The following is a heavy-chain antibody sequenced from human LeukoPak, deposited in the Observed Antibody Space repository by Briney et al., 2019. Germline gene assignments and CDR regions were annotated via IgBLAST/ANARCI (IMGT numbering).Heavy chain of an antibody. Sequence: GGSLRLSCAASGFTFSSYGMSWVRQAPGKGLEWVSAISGSGGSTYYADSVKGRFTISRDNSKNTLYLQMNSLRAEDTAVYYCARADSSGWKDYWGQGILVTVST. CDR2: ISGSGGST. J-gene: IGHJ4*02. CDR1: GFTFSSYG. D-gene: IGHD6-19*01. V-gene: IGHV3-23*01. CDR3: ARADSSGWKDY.